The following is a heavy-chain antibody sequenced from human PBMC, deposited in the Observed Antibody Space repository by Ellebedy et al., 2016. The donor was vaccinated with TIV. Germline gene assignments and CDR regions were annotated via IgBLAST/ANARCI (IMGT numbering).Heavy chain of an antibody. Sequence: MPSETLSLTCTVSGGSISGYYWPWIRQPPRKGLEWFGYIYHSGCTNYNPSLKSRVTISVDTSKNQFSLKLNSVTAADTAVYYCARDSPGIEAAGPHFDYWGQGTLVTVSS. J-gene: IGHJ4*02. CDR3: ARDSPGIEAAGPHFDY. CDR1: GGSISGYY. CDR2: IYHSGCT. D-gene: IGHD6-13*01. V-gene: IGHV4-59*01.